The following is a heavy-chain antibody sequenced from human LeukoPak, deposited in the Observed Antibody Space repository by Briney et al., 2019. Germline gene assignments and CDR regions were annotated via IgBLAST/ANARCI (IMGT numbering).Heavy chain of an antibody. CDR3: ARVFSYPLRAPFDP. D-gene: IGHD3-3*01. CDR2: IYHSGRT. V-gene: IGHV4-4*02. Sequence: PSETLSLTCAVSGGSISSTNWWSWVRQPPGKGLEWIGEIYHSGRTKYNPSLKSRGTISVDKSKNQFSLKLSSVTAADTAVYYCARVFSYPLRAPFDPWGQGTLVTVSS. CDR1: GGSISSTNW. J-gene: IGHJ5*02.